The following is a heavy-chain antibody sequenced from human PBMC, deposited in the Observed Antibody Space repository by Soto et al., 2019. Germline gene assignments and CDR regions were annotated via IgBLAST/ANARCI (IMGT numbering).Heavy chain of an antibody. CDR1: GFTFSNAW. Sequence: LRLSCAASGFTFSNAWMSWVRQAPGKGLEWVGRIKSKTDGGTTDYAAPVKGRFTISRDDSKNTLYLQMNSLKTEDTAVYYCTTAGYSSGWYYGSVNYWGQGTLVTVSS. CDR2: IKSKTDGGTT. D-gene: IGHD6-19*01. V-gene: IGHV3-15*01. J-gene: IGHJ4*02. CDR3: TTAGYSSGWYYGSVNY.